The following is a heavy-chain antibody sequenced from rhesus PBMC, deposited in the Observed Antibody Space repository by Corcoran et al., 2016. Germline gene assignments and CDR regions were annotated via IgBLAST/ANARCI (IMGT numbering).Heavy chain of an antibody. V-gene: IGHV4S10*01. Sequence: QVQLQESGPGVVKPSETLSLTCAVSGGSISDSYRWSWIRQPPGKGLEWIGYIYGSSTSTNSHPSLNSRVTISKDTSKNQFSLKLSSVTAADTAVYYCARDWDYYDSGYFLDYWGQGVLVTVSS. D-gene: IGHD3-28*01. J-gene: IGHJ4*01. CDR2: IYGSSTST. CDR1: GGSISDSYR. CDR3: ARDWDYYDSGYFLDY.